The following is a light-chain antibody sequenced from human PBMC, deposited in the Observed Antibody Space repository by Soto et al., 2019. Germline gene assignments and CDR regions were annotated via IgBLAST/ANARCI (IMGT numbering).Light chain of an antibody. CDR1: QSVSTY. Sequence: EIVLTQSPATMSLSPGERATLSCRASQSVSTYLAWNQQKPGQAHRLLIYDASNRATGIPARFSGSGSGTDFTLTISSLEPEDFAVYYCQQRSNWLSFGGGTKVEIK. CDR2: DAS. J-gene: IGKJ4*01. V-gene: IGKV3-11*01. CDR3: QQRSNWLS.